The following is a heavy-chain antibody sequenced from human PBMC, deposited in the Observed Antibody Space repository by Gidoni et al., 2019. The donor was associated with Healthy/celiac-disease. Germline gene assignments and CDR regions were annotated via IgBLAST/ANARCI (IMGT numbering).Heavy chain of an antibody. J-gene: IGHJ6*02. CDR2: IYYSGST. Sequence: QLQLQESGPGLVKPSETLSLPSTFSGASISSRSYYWGWIRQPPGKGLEWIGSIYYSGSTYYNPSLKSRVTISVDTSKNQFSLKLSSVTAADTAVYYCAIQGDYYYYGMDVWGQGTTVTVSS. V-gene: IGHV4-39*01. D-gene: IGHD3-16*01. CDR3: AIQGDYYYYGMDV. CDR1: GASISSRSYY.